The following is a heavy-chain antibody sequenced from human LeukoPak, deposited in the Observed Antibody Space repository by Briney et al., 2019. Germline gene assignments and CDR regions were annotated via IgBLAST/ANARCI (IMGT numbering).Heavy chain of an antibody. CDR2: IKQDGTDK. CDR3: ARDTQGALD. Sequence: GGSLRLFCVASGFTFSSYWMSWVRQAPGKGLEWVANIKQDGTDKDCVDSVKGRFTISRDNAKNSLYLEMNSLKVEDTAVYFCARDTQGALDWGQGTLVTVSS. J-gene: IGHJ4*02. CDR1: GFTFSSYW. V-gene: IGHV3-7*03.